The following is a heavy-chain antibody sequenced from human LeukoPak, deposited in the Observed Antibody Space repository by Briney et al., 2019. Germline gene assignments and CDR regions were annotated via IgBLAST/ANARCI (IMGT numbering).Heavy chain of an antibody. D-gene: IGHD6-13*01. CDR3: ARDRIAAAGNWRWFDP. CDR1: GFTFSTYS. Sequence: GGSLRLSCAASGFTFSTYSMNWVRQAPGKGLEWVANIKQDGSEKYYVDSVKGRFTISRDNAKNSLSLQMNSLRAEDTAVYYCARDRIAAAGNWRWFDPWGQGTLVTVSS. J-gene: IGHJ5*02. V-gene: IGHV3-7*04. CDR2: IKQDGSEK.